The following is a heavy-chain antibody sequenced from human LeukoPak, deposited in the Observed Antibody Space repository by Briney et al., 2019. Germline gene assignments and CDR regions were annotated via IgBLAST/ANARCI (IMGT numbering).Heavy chain of an antibody. Sequence: GGSLRLSCAASGFTFSSYWMHWVRQAPGKGLVWVSRINSDGSSTSYADSVEGRFTISRDNAKNTLYLQMNSLRAEDTAVYYCARDWNDVEFDYWGQGTLVTVSS. CDR2: INSDGSST. CDR3: ARDWNDVEFDY. CDR1: GFTFSSYW. J-gene: IGHJ4*02. D-gene: IGHD1-1*01. V-gene: IGHV3-74*01.